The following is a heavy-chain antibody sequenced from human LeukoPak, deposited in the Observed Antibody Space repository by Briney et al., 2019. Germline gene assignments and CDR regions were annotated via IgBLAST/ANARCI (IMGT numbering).Heavy chain of an antibody. V-gene: IGHV3-23*01. J-gene: IGHJ6*02. Sequence: GGSLRLSCAASGFTFSNYAMSWVRQAPGKGLEWVSAISGSGGSTYYADSVKGRFTISRDNSKNTLYLQMNSVRVEDTAVYYCARSYSNHLFGMDVWGQGTAVTVSS. CDR1: GFTFSNYA. D-gene: IGHD4-11*01. CDR3: ARSYSNHLFGMDV. CDR2: ISGSGGST.